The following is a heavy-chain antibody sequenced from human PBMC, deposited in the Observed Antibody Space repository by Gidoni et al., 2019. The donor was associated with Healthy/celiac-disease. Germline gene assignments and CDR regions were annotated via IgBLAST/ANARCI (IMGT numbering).Heavy chain of an antibody. CDR1: GFTFSSYG. Sequence: QVQLVESGGGVVQPGWSLRLSCAASGFTFSSYGMHRVRQAPGKGLEWVAVISYDGSNKYYADSVKGRFTISRDNSKNTLYLQMNSLRAEDTAVYYCARDHHGASDYWGQGTLVTVSS. J-gene: IGHJ4*02. CDR3: ARDHHGASDY. D-gene: IGHD3-10*01. CDR2: ISYDGSNK. V-gene: IGHV3-30*03.